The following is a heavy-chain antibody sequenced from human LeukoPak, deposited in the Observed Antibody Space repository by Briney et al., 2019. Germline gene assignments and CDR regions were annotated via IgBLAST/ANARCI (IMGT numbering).Heavy chain of an antibody. CDR1: GGTSSSYA. J-gene: IGHJ3*02. V-gene: IGHV1-69*05. CDR3: ARGRIQLWTKGAFDI. CDR2: IIPIFGTA. Sequence: ASVKVSCKASGGTSSSYAISWVRQAPGQGLEWMGGIIPIFGTANYAQKFQGRVTSTTDESTSTAYMELSSLRSEDTAVYYCARGRIQLWTKGAFDIWGQGTMVTVSS. D-gene: IGHD5-18*01.